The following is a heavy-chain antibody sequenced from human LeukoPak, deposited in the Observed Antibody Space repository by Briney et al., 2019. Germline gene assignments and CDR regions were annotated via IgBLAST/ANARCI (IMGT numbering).Heavy chain of an antibody. J-gene: IGHJ5*02. D-gene: IGHD4-23*01. Sequence: ASVKVSCKASGYSFTSHYMHWVRQAPGQGLEWMGLINPRGTSTIYAEKFQGRIIMTRDMSTTADYMELSSLKSDDTAVYYCARDNSIHERGWWFDPWGQGTLVTVSS. CDR1: GYSFTSHY. CDR2: INPRGTST. V-gene: IGHV1-46*01. CDR3: ARDNSIHERGWWFDP.